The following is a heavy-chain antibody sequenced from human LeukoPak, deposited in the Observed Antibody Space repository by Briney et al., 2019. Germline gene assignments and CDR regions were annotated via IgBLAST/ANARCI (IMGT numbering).Heavy chain of an antibody. J-gene: IGHJ4*02. Sequence: GASVKVSCKASGYTFASYHMHWVRQAPGQGLEWMGIINPSGGSTSYAQKFQGRVTMTRDTSTSTVYMELSSLRSEDTAVYYCARTSRGWPSDYWGQGTLVTVSS. CDR3: ARTSRGWPSDY. CDR2: INPSGGST. V-gene: IGHV1-46*01. CDR1: GYTFASYH. D-gene: IGHD3-10*01.